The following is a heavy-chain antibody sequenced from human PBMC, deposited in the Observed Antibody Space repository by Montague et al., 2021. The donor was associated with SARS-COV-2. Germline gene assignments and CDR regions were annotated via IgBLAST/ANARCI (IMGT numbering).Heavy chain of an antibody. V-gene: IGHV4-4*02. CDR2: IFRSGDS. J-gene: IGHJ4*02. CDR3: VRGGTMTVVVFDY. CDR1: GDSISNSNW. Sequence: SETLSLTCTVSGDSISNSNWWTWVRQSPGRGLGWIGEIFRSGDSNYNPSLKSRVTMSVDMSRNQFSLSLSNVTAADTAMYYCVRGGTMTVVVFDYWGQGTLVTVSS. D-gene: IGHD3-22*01.